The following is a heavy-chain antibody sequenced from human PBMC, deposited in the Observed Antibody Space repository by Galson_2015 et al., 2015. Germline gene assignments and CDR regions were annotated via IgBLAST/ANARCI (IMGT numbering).Heavy chain of an antibody. V-gene: IGHV2-70*04. D-gene: IGHD6-19*01. CDR3: ARVHSSGWYYFDY. J-gene: IGHJ4*02. CDR1: GFSLSTSGMR. Sequence: PALVKPTQTLTLPCTFSGFSLSTSGMRVSWIRQPPGKALEWLARIDWDDDKFYSTSLKTRLTISKDTSKNQVVLTMTNMDPVDTATYYCARVHSSGWYYFDYWGQGTLVTVSS. CDR2: IDWDDDK.